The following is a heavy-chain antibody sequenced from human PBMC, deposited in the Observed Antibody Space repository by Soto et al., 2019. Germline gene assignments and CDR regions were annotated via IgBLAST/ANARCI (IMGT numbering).Heavy chain of an antibody. D-gene: IGHD3-10*01. Sequence: QVQLQESGPGLVKASQTLSLTCNVSGGSISSGGYYWTWIRQHPGKGLEWIGNIHHSGSTFYNPSLKSRVSISVDTSKTQFSLKLSSVTAAAPAVYFCVRGVLSWGQGTLVTVSS. V-gene: IGHV4-31*03. CDR2: IHHSGST. CDR3: VRGVLS. J-gene: IGHJ1*01. CDR1: GGSISSGGYY.